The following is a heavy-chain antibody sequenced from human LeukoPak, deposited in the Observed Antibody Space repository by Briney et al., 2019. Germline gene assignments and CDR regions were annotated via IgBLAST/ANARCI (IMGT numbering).Heavy chain of an antibody. CDR2: ISSSGDTI. D-gene: IGHD2-21*02. Sequence: SGGSLRLSCAASGFTFSNYEMNWVRQAPGKGLEWVSYISSSGDTIYYADSVRGRFTISRDSAKSSLYLQMDSLRAEDTAVYYCASMMEVVTVNRNYYYYYGMDVWGQGTTVTVSS. V-gene: IGHV3-48*03. J-gene: IGHJ6*02. CDR1: GFTFSNYE. CDR3: ASMMEVVTVNRNYYYYYGMDV.